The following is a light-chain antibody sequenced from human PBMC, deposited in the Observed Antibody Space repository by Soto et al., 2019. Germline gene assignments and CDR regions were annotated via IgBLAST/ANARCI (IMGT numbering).Light chain of an antibody. Sequence: IKLTQSPSSLSASVGDRVTLSCRASQGINNYVAWYQQKPGKAPKLLIYGASTLQSGVPSRFSGSGSGTDFTLTISSLLPEDFATYYCHQLKNYPITFDQGTRLEIK. CDR3: HQLKNYPIT. CDR2: GAS. CDR1: QGINNY. J-gene: IGKJ5*01. V-gene: IGKV1-9*01.